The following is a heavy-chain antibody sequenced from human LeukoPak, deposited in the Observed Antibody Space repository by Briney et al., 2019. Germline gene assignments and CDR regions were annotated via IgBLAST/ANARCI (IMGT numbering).Heavy chain of an antibody. D-gene: IGHD3-9*01. CDR1: GGSFRGYY. CDR3: ATGVDWLLSFDY. Sequence: SETLSLTCAVYGGSFRGYYWSWIRQPPGKGLEWIGEINHSGSTNYSPSLKSRVTISVDTSKNQFSLKLSSVTAADTAVYYCATGVDWLLSFDYWGQRTLVTVSS. V-gene: IGHV4-34*01. CDR2: INHSGST. J-gene: IGHJ4*02.